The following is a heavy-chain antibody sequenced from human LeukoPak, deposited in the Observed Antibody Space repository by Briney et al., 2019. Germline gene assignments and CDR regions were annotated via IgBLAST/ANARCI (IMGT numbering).Heavy chain of an antibody. V-gene: IGHV3-23*01. J-gene: IGHJ1*01. D-gene: IGHD3-10*01. CDR2: ISGSGGST. CDR1: GFTFSIYA. CDR3: AKGRDYYGSGSYEFQH. Sequence: PGGSLRLSCAASGFTFSIYAMSWVRQAPGKGLEWVSAISGSGGSTYYADSVKGRFTISRDNSKNTLYLQMNSLRAEDTAVYYCAKGRDYYGSGSYEFQHWGQGTLVTVSS.